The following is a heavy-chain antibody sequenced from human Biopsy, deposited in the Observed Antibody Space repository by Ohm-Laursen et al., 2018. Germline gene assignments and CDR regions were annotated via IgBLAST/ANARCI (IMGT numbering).Heavy chain of an antibody. Sequence: SLRLSCAASGFTFSSYGMHWVRQAPGKGLEWVAVIWYDGSRQYYADSVKGRFTISRDNSKNTLYLQMNSLRAKDTAVYYCARDGAAGYGLDVWARGPRSPSP. CDR2: IWYDGSRQ. J-gene: IGHJ6*02. CDR1: GFTFSSYG. CDR3: ARDGAAGYGLDV. V-gene: IGHV3-33*01. D-gene: IGHD6-25*01.